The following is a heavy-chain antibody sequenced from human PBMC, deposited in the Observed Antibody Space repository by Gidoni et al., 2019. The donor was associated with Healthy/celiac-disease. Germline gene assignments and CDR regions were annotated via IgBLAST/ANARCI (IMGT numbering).Heavy chain of an antibody. V-gene: IGHV3-66*02. D-gene: IGHD6-13*01. J-gene: IGHJ4*02. CDR2: IYSGGST. CDR3: ARAGIAAASYYFDY. Sequence: VRQAPGKGLEWVSVIYSGGSTYYADSVKGRFTISRDNSKNTLYLQMNSLRAEDTAVYYCARAGIAAASYYFDYWGQGTLVTVSS.